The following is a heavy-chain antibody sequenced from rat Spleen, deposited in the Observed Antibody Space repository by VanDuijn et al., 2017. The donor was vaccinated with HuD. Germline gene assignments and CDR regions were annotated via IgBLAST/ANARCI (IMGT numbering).Heavy chain of an antibody. J-gene: IGHJ1*01. V-gene: IGHV2-19*01. Sequence: QVQLKESGPGLVQPSQTLSLTCTVSGFSLTDYSVHWVRQPPGKGLEWRGRIQRSGSTDYNSALKSRLSISRDTSKSQVFLKMNSLQTDDTAIYFCTRPNNPYWYFDFWGPGTMVTVSS. CDR2: IQRSGST. D-gene: IGHD1-10*01. CDR1: GFSLTDYS. CDR3: TRPNNPYWYFDF.